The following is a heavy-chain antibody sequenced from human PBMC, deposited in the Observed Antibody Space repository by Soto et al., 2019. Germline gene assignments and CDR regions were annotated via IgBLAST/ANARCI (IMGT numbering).Heavy chain of an antibody. J-gene: IGHJ6*02. Sequence: QVQLVQSGAEVKKPGSSVKVSCKASGGTFSSYAISWVRQAPGQGLEWMGGIIPIFGTANYAQKFQGRGTITADQPTSTAYMELSSLRSEDTALYYCARGNLNHPLYGMDVWGQGTTVTVSS. CDR3: ARGNLNHPLYGMDV. V-gene: IGHV1-69*01. D-gene: IGHD1-7*01. CDR1: GGTFSSYA. CDR2: IIPIFGTA.